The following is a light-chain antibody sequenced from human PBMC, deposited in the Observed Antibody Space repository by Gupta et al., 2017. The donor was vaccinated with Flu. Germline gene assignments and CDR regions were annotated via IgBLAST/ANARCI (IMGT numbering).Light chain of an antibody. CDR1: QGISSY. CDR3: QQLSYYPRT. Sequence: DIQLTKSPSFLSASVGDRVTITCRASQGISSYLAWYQQKPGKAPKLLIYAASTLQSGVPSRFSGSGSGTEFTLTVSSLQPEDFAAYYCQQLSYYPRTFGQGTKVEIK. V-gene: IGKV1-9*01. CDR2: AAS. J-gene: IGKJ1*01.